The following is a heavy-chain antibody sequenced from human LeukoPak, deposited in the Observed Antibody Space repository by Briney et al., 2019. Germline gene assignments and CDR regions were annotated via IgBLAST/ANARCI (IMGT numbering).Heavy chain of an antibody. J-gene: IGHJ6*02. Sequence: ASVKVSCKASGYTFTGYYMQWVRQAPGQGLEWMGWINPNSGGTNYAQKFQGRVTMTRDTPIRTAYMELSRLRSDGTPVYYCERAGPITIFGVVYGMDVWGQGTTVTVSS. D-gene: IGHD3-3*01. CDR2: INPNSGGT. CDR3: ERAGPITIFGVVYGMDV. CDR1: GYTFTGYY. V-gene: IGHV1-2*02.